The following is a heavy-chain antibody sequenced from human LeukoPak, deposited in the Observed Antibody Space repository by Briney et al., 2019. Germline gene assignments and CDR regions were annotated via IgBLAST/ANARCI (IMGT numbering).Heavy chain of an antibody. CDR2: IYSDNT. CDR1: GFTFSSYW. D-gene: IGHD4/OR15-4a*01. V-gene: IGHV3-53*01. CDR3: ARRAGAYSHPYDY. J-gene: IGHJ4*02. Sequence: GGSLRLSCAASGFTFSSYWMHWVRQAPGKGLEWVSFIYSDNTHYSDSVKGRFTISRDNSKNTLYLQMNSLRAEDTAVYYCARRAGAYSHPYDYWGQGTLVTVSS.